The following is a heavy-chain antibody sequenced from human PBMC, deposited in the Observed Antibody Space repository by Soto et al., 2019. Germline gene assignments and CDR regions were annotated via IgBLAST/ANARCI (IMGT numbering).Heavy chain of an antibody. V-gene: IGHV3-21*04. CDR3: AKDAPGSGWLSDY. D-gene: IGHD3-22*01. CDR2: FSSSRGHI. CDR1: GFTFTAYS. Sequence: GGSLRLSCAASGFTFTAYSMNWVRQAPGKGLEWVSSFSSSRGHIYYAESVKGRFTISRDNAKKSLYLQMNSLRAEDTAVYYCAKDAPGSGWLSDYWGRGTLVTVSS. J-gene: IGHJ4*02.